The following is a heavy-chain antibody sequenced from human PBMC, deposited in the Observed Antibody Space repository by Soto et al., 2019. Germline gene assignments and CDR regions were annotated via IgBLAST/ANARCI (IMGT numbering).Heavy chain of an antibody. CDR1: GGSSSGYY. D-gene: IGHD6-19*01. V-gene: IGHV4-34*01. CDR3: ARVRFSGWYGRAFDI. CDR2: INHSGST. J-gene: IGHJ3*02. Sequence: SQTLSLTCAVYGGSSSGYYWGWVCQPPGKGLEWIGEINHSGSTNYNPSLKSRVTISVDTSKNQFSLKLSSVTAADTAVYYCARVRFSGWYGRAFDIWGQGTMVT.